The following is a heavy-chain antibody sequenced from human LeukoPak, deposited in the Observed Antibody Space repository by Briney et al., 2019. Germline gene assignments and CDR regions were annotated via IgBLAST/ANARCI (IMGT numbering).Heavy chain of an antibody. D-gene: IGHD6-13*01. CDR2: ISSSSSYI. Sequence: PGGSLRLSCAASGFTFSSYSMNWVRQAPGKGREGVASISSSSSYIFSADSLKGRFPISGDNPKNSLYLQMNSLRAEDTAVYYSGRGFGPSAGIAAAYFPFWFDPWGQGTLVTVSS. CDR1: GFTFSSYS. V-gene: IGHV3-21*01. J-gene: IGHJ5*02. CDR3: GRGFGPSAGIAAAYFPFWFDP.